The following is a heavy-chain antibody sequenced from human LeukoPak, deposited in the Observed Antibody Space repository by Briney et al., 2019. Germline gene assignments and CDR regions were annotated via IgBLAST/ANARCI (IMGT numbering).Heavy chain of an antibody. CDR3: ARDLAGYYGSGDSDNWFDP. Sequence: ASVKVSCKASGYTFTSYGISWVRQAPGQGLEWMGWTSAYNGNTNYAQKLQGRVTMTTDTSTSTAYMELRSLRSDDTAVYYCARDLAGYYGSGDSDNWFDPWGQGTLVTVSS. D-gene: IGHD3-10*01. CDR1: GYTFTSYG. CDR2: TSAYNGNT. V-gene: IGHV1-18*01. J-gene: IGHJ5*02.